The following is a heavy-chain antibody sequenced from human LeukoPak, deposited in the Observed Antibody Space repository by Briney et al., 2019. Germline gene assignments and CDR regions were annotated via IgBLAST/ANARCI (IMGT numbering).Heavy chain of an antibody. D-gene: IGHD6-6*01. V-gene: IGHV3-21*01. CDR3: ARDEGDPGYYSSSSYYYYYGMDV. CDR2: ISSSSSYI. Sequence: PGGSLRLSCAASGFTFSSYSMNWVRQAPGKGLEWVSSISSSSSYIYYADSVKGRFTISRDNAKNSLYLQMSSLRAEDTAVYYCARDEGDPGYYSSSSYYYYYGMDVWGQGTTVTVSS. CDR1: GFTFSSYS. J-gene: IGHJ6*02.